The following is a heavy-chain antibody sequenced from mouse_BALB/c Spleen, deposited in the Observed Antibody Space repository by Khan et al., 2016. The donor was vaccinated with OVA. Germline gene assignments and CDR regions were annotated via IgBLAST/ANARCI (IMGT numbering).Heavy chain of an antibody. V-gene: IGHV3-2*02. CDR3: ARGNFDGYDFDY. D-gene: IGHD2-14*01. CDR1: GYSITRGYA. J-gene: IGHJ2*01. CDR2: ISYSDVT. Sequence: EVELVESGPGLVKPSQSLSLTRTVTGYSITRGYAWNWIRQFPGNKLEWMGYISYSDVTNYNPSLKSRISITRDTSKNQFFLQLNSVTTEDTATYYCARGNFDGYDFDYWGQGTTRTGPS.